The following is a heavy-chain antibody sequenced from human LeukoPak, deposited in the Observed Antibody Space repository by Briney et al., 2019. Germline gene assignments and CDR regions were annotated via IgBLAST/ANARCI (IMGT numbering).Heavy chain of an antibody. J-gene: IGHJ5*01. Sequence: SQTLSLTCGISGDSVSSDSAAWNWIRRSPSRGLEWLGRTYYRSKWYHDYSVSVKSRITINPDTSKNQFSLQLNSVTPEDTAVYYCARAVAGTEGWFNSWGQGTLVTVSS. D-gene: IGHD6-19*01. CDR2: TYYRSKWYH. CDR3: ARAVAGTEGWFNS. CDR1: GDSVSSDSAA. V-gene: IGHV6-1*01.